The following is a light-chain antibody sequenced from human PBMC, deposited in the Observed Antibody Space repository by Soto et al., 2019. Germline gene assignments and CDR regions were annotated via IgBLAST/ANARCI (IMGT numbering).Light chain of an antibody. CDR1: QSVWLNY. CDR2: GAS. Sequence: EIVLTQSPGTLSLSPGERATLACRASQSVWLNYFAWYQQKPGQAPRLLIYGASNGAAGIPDRFTGSASGTDFTLTISRLEPEDFAVYYCQQYAKSPYTFGQGTNLEI. CDR3: QQYAKSPYT. V-gene: IGKV3-20*01. J-gene: IGKJ2*01.